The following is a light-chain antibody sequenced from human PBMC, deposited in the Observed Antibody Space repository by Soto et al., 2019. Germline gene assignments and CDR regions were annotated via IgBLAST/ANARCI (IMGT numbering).Light chain of an antibody. CDR3: QQSYSTPWT. CDR2: AAS. Sequence: DIQMTQSPSSLSASVGDRVTITCRTSHSFSIYLNWYQQRPGKAPTLLIYAASSLGSGVPSRFSGSGSGTDFPLTISSLQPEDIATYYCQQSYSTPWTFGQGTKVEIK. J-gene: IGKJ1*01. CDR1: HSFSIY. V-gene: IGKV1-39*01.